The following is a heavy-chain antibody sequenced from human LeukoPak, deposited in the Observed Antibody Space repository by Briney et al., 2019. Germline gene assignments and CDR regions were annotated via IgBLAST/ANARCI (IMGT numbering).Heavy chain of an antibody. CDR1: GYSISSSNW. Sequence: KPSDTLSLTCAVSGYSISSSNWWGWIRQPPGKGLEWIAYIYYSGSTYYNPSLKSRVTMSVDTSKNQFSLKLSSVTAVDTAVYYCAKSVAWNYYYYMDVWGKGTTDTVSS. V-gene: IGHV4-28*01. CDR2: IYYSGST. D-gene: IGHD5-12*01. CDR3: AKSVAWNYYYYMDV. J-gene: IGHJ6*03.